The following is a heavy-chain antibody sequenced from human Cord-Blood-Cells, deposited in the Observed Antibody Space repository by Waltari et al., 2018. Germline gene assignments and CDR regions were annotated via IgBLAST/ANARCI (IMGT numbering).Heavy chain of an antibody. J-gene: IGHJ4*02. V-gene: IGHV1-8*01. Sequence: QVQLVQSGAEVKKPGASVKASCKASGYTFTSYDINWVQPATGQGLEWMGWMNPNSGNTGYAQKFQGRVTMTRNTSISTAYMELSSLRSEDTAVYYCARGAVSSSWYWVDYWGQGTLVTVSS. D-gene: IGHD6-13*01. CDR2: MNPNSGNT. CDR1: GYTFTSYD. CDR3: ARGAVSSSWYWVDY.